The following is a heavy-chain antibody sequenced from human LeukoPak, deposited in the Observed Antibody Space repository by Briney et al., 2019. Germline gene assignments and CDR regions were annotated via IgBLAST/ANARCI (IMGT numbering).Heavy chain of an antibody. V-gene: IGHV3-23*01. CDR2: ISGSGGST. J-gene: IGHJ4*02. Sequence: GGSLRLSCAASEFTFGTYAMTWVRQAPGKGLEWVSGISGSGGSTYYADSVKGRFTISRDNSKNTLYLQMNTLRAEDTAVYYCAKVGSPYCSGGSCYLDYCGQGTLVTVSS. CDR1: EFTFGTYA. CDR3: AKVGSPYCSGGSCYLDY. D-gene: IGHD2-15*01.